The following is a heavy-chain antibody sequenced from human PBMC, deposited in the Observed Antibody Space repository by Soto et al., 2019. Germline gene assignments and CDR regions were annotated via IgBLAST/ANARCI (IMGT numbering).Heavy chain of an antibody. J-gene: IGHJ3*02. CDR3: AKSIQLRFLEWLFLDAFDI. CDR2: ISGSGGST. D-gene: IGHD3-3*01. Sequence: PGGSLRLSCAASGFTFSSYAMSWVRQAPGKGLEWVSAISGSGGSTYYADSVKGRFTISRDNSKNTLYLQMNSLRAEDTAVYYCAKSIQLRFLEWLFLDAFDIWGQGTMVTVSS. V-gene: IGHV3-23*01. CDR1: GFTFSSYA.